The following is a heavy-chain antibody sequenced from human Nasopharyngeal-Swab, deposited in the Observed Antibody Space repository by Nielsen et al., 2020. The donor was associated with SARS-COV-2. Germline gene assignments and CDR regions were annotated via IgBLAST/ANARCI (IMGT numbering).Heavy chain of an antibody. CDR1: GFTFSSYS. Sequence: GESLKISCAASGFTFSSYSMNWVRQAPGKGLEWVSSISSSSSYIYYADSVKGRFTISRDNAENSLYLQMNSLRAEDTAVYYCARALPDTYCGGDCYYNWGQGTLVTVSS. V-gene: IGHV3-21*01. CDR2: ISSSSSYI. J-gene: IGHJ4*02. D-gene: IGHD2-21*02. CDR3: ARALPDTYCGGDCYYN.